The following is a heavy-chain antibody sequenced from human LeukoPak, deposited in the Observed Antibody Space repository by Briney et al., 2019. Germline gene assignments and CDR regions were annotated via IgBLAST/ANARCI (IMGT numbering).Heavy chain of an antibody. D-gene: IGHD4/OR15-4a*01. J-gene: IGHJ4*02. CDR3: ARGPSDYHWGQIDY. V-gene: IGHV4-34*01. CDR1: GGSFSGYY. CDR2: INHSGST. Sequence: SETLSLTCAVYGGSFSGYYWSWIRQPPGKGLDWIGEINHSGSTNYNPSLKSRVTISVDTSKNQFSLKLSSVTAADTAVYYCARGPSDYHWGQIDYWGQGTLVTVSS.